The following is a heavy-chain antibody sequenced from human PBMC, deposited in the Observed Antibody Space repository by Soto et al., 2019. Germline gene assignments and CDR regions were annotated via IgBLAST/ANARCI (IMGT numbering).Heavy chain of an antibody. V-gene: IGHV3-7*01. Sequence: EVQLVESGGGLVQPGGSLRLSCAASGFTFSSYEMNWVRQAPGKGLEWVANIKQDGSEKYYVDSVKGRFTISRDNAKNSLYLQMNSLRAEDTAVYYCARDDCSSTSCYTPYYYYYYGMDVWGQGTTVTVSS. D-gene: IGHD2-2*02. CDR2: IKQDGSEK. J-gene: IGHJ6*02. CDR3: ARDDCSSTSCYTPYYYYYYGMDV. CDR1: GFTFSSYE.